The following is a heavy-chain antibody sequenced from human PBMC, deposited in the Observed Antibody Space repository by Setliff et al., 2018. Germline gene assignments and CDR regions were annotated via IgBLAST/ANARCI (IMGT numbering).Heavy chain of an antibody. CDR3: ARDGGEY. V-gene: IGHV3-7*01. CDR1: GFTFSSHW. Sequence: PGESLKISCAASGFTFSSHWMSWVRQAPGKGLEWVANIKQDGSEKYYVDSVKGRFTISRDNAKNSLYPQMNSLRAEDTAVYSCARDGGEYWGQGTLVTVSS. D-gene: IGHD3-16*01. CDR2: IKQDGSEK. J-gene: IGHJ4*02.